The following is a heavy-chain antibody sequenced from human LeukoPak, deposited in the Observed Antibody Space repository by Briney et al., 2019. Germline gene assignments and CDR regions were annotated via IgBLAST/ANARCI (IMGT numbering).Heavy chain of an antibody. Sequence: ASVKVSCKASGYTFTSYDINWVRQATGQGLEWMGWMNPNSGNTGYAQRFQGRVTMTRNTSISTAYMELSSLRSEDTAVYYCARAPMGWLIHFDYWGQGTLVTVSS. V-gene: IGHV1-8*01. CDR1: GYTFTSYD. J-gene: IGHJ4*02. D-gene: IGHD3-3*01. CDR2: MNPNSGNT. CDR3: ARAPMGWLIHFDY.